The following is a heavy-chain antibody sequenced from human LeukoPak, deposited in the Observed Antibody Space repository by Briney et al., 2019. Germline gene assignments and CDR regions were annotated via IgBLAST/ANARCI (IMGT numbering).Heavy chain of an antibody. J-gene: IGHJ4*02. D-gene: IGHD3-3*01. Sequence: GGSLRLSCAASGFTFSSYAMSWVRQAPGKGLEWVSAISGSGGSTYYADSVKGRFTISRDNSKNTLYLQMNSLRAEDTAVYYCAKMGDFWSGYHYGYYFDYWGQGTLVTVSS. V-gene: IGHV3-23*01. CDR3: AKMGDFWSGYHYGYYFDY. CDR2: ISGSGGST. CDR1: GFTFSSYA.